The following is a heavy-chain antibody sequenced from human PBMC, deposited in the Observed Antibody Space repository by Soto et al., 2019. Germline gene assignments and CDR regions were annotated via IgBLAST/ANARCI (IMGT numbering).Heavy chain of an antibody. CDR1: GFTFSSYA. CDR2: ISGSGGST. J-gene: IGHJ4*02. D-gene: IGHD1-26*01. Sequence: GVSLRLSCAASGFTFSSYAMSWVRQAPGKGLEWVSAISGSGGSTYYADSVKGRFTISRDNSKNTLYLQMNSLRAEDTAVYYCAKDLFSWRPVGELDYWGQGTLVTVSS. V-gene: IGHV3-23*01. CDR3: AKDLFSWRPVGELDY.